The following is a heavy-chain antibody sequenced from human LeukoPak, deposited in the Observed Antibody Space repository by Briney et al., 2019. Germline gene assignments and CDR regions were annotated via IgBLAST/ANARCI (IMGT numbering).Heavy chain of an antibody. Sequence: PGGSLRLSCAASGFTFNSYVMSWVRQAPEKGLEWVSSITASSSKTYYAASVKGRFTISRDKSRNTLFLEMDSLRHEDTAVYYCAKCPVSAIEYLMDDWGKRTTVIVSS. CDR1: GFTFNSYV. J-gene: IGHJ6*01. CDR2: ITASSSKT. CDR3: AKCPVSAIEYLMDD. V-gene: IGHV3-23*01. D-gene: IGHD2-21*02.